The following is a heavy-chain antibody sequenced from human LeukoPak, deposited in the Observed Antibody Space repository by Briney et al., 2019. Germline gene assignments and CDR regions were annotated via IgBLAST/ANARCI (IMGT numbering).Heavy chain of an antibody. J-gene: IGHJ4*02. CDR3: AKGKPGSSPRSLDY. CDR1: GFTFSSYG. V-gene: IGHV3-30*18. CDR2: ISYDGSNE. Sequence: GGSLRLSCAASGFTFSSYGMHWVRQAPGKGLEWVAVISYDGSNEYYADSVKGRFTISRDNSKNTLYLQMNSLRAEDTAVYYCAKGKPGSSPRSLDYWGQGTLVTVSS. D-gene: IGHD6-13*01.